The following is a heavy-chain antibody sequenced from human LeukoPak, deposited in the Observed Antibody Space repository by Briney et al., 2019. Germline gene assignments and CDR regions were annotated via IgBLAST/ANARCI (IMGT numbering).Heavy chain of an antibody. V-gene: IGHV4-59*01. J-gene: IGHJ6*03. D-gene: IGHD5/OR15-5a*01. CDR3: ARALSTYYYYYMDV. Sequence: SETLSLTCTVSGGSISSNYWSWIRQPPGKGLEWIGYIYYSGSTNYNPSLKSRVTISVGTPKNQFSLKLSSVTAADTAVYYCARALSTYYYYYMDVWGKGTTVTVSS. CDR2: IYYSGST. CDR1: GGSISSNY.